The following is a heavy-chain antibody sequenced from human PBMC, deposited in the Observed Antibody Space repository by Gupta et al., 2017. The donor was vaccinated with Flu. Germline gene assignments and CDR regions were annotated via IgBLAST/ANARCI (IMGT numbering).Heavy chain of an antibody. V-gene: IGHV1-2*02. J-gene: IGHJ4*02. CDR3: ASSSSGWYDVWTY. CDR2: INPNNGGT. CDR1: GNPFTGYY. D-gene: IGHD6-19*01. Sequence: QVQLVQSGAEVKKPGATVKVSCRASGNPFTGYYLHWVRQAPGQGPEWVGWINPNNGGTNYAQKFQGRVTLTTDTSTSTADMELMGLTSDDTAVYYCASSSSGWYDVWTYWGQGTLVTVSS.